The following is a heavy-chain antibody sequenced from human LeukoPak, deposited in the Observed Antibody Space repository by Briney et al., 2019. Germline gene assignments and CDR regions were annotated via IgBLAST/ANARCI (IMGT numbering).Heavy chain of an antibody. CDR3: VRSVYNWNDVDY. V-gene: IGHV3-11*01. Sequence: PGGSLRLSCVASGFTFTDYYMSWIRQAPGKGLEWVSYISSTVITTYYADSVKGRFTISRDNAKNSLYLQMNSLRAEDTAVYYCVRSVYNWNDVDYWGQGTLDTVSS. J-gene: IGHJ4*02. CDR1: GFTFTDYY. D-gene: IGHD1-20*01. CDR2: ISSTVITT.